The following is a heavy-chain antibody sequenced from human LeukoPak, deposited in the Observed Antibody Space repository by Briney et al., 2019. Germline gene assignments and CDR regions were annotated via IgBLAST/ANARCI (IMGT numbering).Heavy chain of an antibody. J-gene: IGHJ4*02. CDR1: GFTFSSYG. CDR3: ARTRGYSYGSDY. Sequence: PGRSLRLSCAASGFTFSSYGMHWVRQAPGKGLEWVAVISYDGSNKYYADSVKGRFTISRDNSKNTLYLQMNSLRAEDTTVYYCARTRGYSYGSDYWGQGTLVTVSS. CDR2: ISYDGSNK. V-gene: IGHV3-30*03. D-gene: IGHD5-18*01.